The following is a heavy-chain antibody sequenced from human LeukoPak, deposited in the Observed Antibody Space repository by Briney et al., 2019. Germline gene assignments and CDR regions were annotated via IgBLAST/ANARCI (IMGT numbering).Heavy chain of an antibody. CDR3: ARGAFSGGSSRYFDY. CDR1: GGSISSYY. CDR2: IYTSGST. D-gene: IGHD2-15*01. Sequence: KPSETLSLTCTVSGGSISSYYWSCIRHPAGKGLEWIGRIYTSGSTNYNPSLKSRVTMSVDTSKNQFSLKLSSVTAADTAVYYCARGAFSGGSSRYFDYWGQGTLVTVSS. V-gene: IGHV4-4*07. J-gene: IGHJ4*02.